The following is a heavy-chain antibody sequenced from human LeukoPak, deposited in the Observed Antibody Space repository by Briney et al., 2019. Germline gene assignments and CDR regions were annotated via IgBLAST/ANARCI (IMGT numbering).Heavy chain of an antibody. D-gene: IGHD1-26*01. CDR1: GDSISSGGYS. J-gene: IGHJ4*02. V-gene: IGHV4-30-2*01. CDR3: ARGGVGATTGTYDS. Sequence: SQTVSLTCAVTGDSISSGGYSWIWIRQPPGMALEWIGNIYHSGGTHHNPSLKSRVTMSVDRSKNQFSLKLTSVTAADTAVYYCARGGVGATTGTYDSWGQGIPVTVSS. CDR2: IYHSGGT.